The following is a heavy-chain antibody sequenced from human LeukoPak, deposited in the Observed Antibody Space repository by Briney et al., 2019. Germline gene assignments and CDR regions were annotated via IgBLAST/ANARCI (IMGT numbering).Heavy chain of an antibody. J-gene: IGHJ3*02. CDR3: ARGDIVVVPADI. CDR2: VNPNSGNT. D-gene: IGHD2-2*01. V-gene: IGHV1-8*01. CDR1: GYTFTSYD. Sequence: ASVKVSCKASGYTFTSYDINWVRQATGQGLEWMGWVNPNSGNTGYAQKFQGRVTMTRNTSISTAYMELSSLRSEDTAVYYCARGDIVVVPADIWGQGTMVTVSS.